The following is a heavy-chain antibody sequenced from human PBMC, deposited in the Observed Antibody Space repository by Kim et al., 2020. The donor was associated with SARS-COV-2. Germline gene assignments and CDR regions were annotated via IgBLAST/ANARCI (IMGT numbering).Heavy chain of an antibody. CDR3: ARDRYDSSGYYDY. D-gene: IGHD3-22*01. V-gene: IGHV3-30*01. Sequence: YAGSVKGRFTITRDNAKSALDLQMNSLRAEDTAVYYCARDRYDSSGYYDYWGQGTLVTVSS. J-gene: IGHJ4*02.